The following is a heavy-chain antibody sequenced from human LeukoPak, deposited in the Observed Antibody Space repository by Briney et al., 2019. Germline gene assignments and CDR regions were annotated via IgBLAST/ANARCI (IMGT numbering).Heavy chain of an antibody. J-gene: IGHJ3*02. V-gene: IGHV3-21*01. D-gene: IGHD3-16*01. CDR2: ISSSSSYI. CDR1: GFTFSSYS. CDR3: ARGGFDAFDI. Sequence: GGSLRLSCAASGFTFSSYSMNWVRQAPGKGLEWVSSISSSSSYIYYADSVKGRFTISRDNAKNSLHLQMNSLRDEDTAVYYCARGGFDAFDIWGLGTMVTVSS.